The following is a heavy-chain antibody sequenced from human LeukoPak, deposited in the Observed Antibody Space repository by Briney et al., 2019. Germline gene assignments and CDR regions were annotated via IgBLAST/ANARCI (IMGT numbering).Heavy chain of an antibody. J-gene: IGHJ4*02. D-gene: IGHD1-26*01. Sequence: GESLKISCVASGFSFSTYTMTWVRQAPGQGLEWVSSITSSSSYIYYADSVKGRFIISRDNAENSLYLQMNSLRADDTAVYYCARASSGSYNDWGQGTLVTVSS. CDR2: ITSSSSYI. V-gene: IGHV3-21*01. CDR3: ARASSGSYND. CDR1: GFSFSTYT.